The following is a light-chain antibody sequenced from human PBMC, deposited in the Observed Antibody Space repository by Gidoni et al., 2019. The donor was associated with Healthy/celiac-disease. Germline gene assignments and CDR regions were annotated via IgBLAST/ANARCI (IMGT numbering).Light chain of an antibody. CDR3: QQRSNWPPWT. J-gene: IGKJ1*01. V-gene: IGKV3-11*01. CDR2: DAS. Sequence: EIVLTQSPATLSLSPGERATLSCRASQSVSSYLAWYHQKPGQAPRLLIYDASNRATGIPARFSGSGSGTDFTLTISSLEPEDFAVYYCQQRSNWPPWTFXXXTKVEIK. CDR1: QSVSSY.